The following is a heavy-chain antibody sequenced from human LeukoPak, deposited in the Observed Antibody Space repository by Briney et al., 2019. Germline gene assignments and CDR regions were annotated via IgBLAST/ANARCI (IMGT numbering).Heavy chain of an antibody. V-gene: IGHV1-2*06. Sequence: ASVKVSCKASGYTFTGYYMHWVRQAPGQGLEWTGRINPNSGGTNYAQKFRGRVTMTRDTSISTAYMELSRLRSDDTAVYYCARAGPVRDSFGGVIVWFDPWGQGTLVTVSS. D-gene: IGHD3-16*02. CDR3: ARAGPVRDSFGGVIVWFDP. CDR2: INPNSGGT. J-gene: IGHJ5*02. CDR1: GYTFTGYY.